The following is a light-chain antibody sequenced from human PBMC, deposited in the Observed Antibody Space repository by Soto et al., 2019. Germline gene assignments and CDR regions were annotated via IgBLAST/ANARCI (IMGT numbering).Light chain of an antibody. V-gene: IGKV3-20*01. J-gene: IGKJ5*01. Sequence: DIVMTQSPLSLPVTPVEPASISCRSSQSVSSNYLAWYQQKPGQAPRLVIFRASTRATGIPDRFSGSGSGTDFTLTISRLEPEDFAVYYCQQYDTSPPSFGQGTRLEIK. CDR1: QSVSSNY. CDR3: QQYDTSPPS. CDR2: RAS.